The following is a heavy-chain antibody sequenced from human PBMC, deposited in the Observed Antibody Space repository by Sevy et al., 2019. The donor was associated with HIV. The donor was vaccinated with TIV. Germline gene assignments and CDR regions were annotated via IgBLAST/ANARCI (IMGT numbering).Heavy chain of an antibody. CDR2: IGVSADYT. CDR1: GFTFSIYA. CDR3: AKEVSEHSYSDY. J-gene: IGHJ4*02. Sequence: GGSLKFSFETPGFTFSIYAISWFPQPPGKGLEWVSAIGVSADYTYYPDSVKGRFTISRDNSKNTLYLQMNGLRAEDTAVYYCAKEVSEHSYSDYWGQGTLVTVSS. V-gene: IGHV3-23*01. D-gene: IGHD3-10*01.